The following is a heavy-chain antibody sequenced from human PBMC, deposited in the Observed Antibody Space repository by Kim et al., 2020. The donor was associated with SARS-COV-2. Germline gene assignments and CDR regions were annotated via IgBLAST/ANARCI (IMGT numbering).Heavy chain of an antibody. CDR1: GFTFSSYG. D-gene: IGHD6-19*01. Sequence: GGSLRLSCAASGFTFSSYGMNWVRQAPGKGLEWVSVICCGSSNINYADSVKGRFTISRDNAKNTLYLQMNSLRAEDTALYYCARNTDSGCPDFNYWGQG. V-gene: IGHV3-21*01. CDR3: ARNTDSGCPDFNY. J-gene: IGHJ4*02. CDR2: ICCGSSNI.